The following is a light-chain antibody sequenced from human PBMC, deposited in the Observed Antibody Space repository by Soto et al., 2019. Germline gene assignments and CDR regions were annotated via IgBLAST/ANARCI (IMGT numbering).Light chain of an antibody. CDR3: QQYGSSLCT. CDR2: GAS. Sequence: EIVLTQSPGTLSLSPGERATLSCRASQSVSSSYLAWYQQKPGQAPRLLIYGASSRATGIPDRFSGSGSGTDFILTISRLEPEDFAVYYCQQYGSSLCTFGQGKRLEIK. CDR1: QSVSSSY. V-gene: IGKV3-20*01. J-gene: IGKJ5*01.